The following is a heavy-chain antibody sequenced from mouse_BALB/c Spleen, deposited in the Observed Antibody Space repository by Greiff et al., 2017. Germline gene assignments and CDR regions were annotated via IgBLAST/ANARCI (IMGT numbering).Heavy chain of an antibody. CDR2: ISSGSSTI. D-gene: IGHD1-1*01. J-gene: IGHJ2*01. CDR3: ARGSYGSLYFDY. V-gene: IGHV5-17*02. CDR1: GFTFSSFG. Sequence: EGKLMESGGGLVQPGGSRKLSCAASGFTFSSFGMHWVRQAPEKGLEWVAYISSGSSTIYYADTVKGRFTISRDNPKNTLFLQMTSLRSEDTAMYYCARGSYGSLYFDYWGQGTTLTVSS.